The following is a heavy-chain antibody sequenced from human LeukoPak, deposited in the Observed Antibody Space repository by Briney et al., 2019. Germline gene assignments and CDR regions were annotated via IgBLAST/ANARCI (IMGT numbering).Heavy chain of an antibody. D-gene: IGHD5-18*01. CDR3: AKAMSHSYGYLGY. CDR2: ISYDGSNK. Sequence: GGSLRLSCAASGFTFSSYWMTWVRQAPGKGLEWVAVISYDGSNKYYADSVKGRFTISRDNSKNTLYLQMNSLRAEDTAVYYCAKAMSHSYGYLGYWGQGTLVTVSS. CDR1: GFTFSSYW. J-gene: IGHJ4*02. V-gene: IGHV3-30*18.